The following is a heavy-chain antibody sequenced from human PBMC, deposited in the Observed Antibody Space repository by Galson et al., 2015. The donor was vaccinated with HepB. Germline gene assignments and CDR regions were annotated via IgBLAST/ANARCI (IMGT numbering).Heavy chain of an antibody. J-gene: IGHJ5*02. CDR3: ASLVYYYDSSGYQELNWFDP. V-gene: IGHV3-30*04. CDR2: IPYDGSNK. CDR1: GFTFSSYA. Sequence: SLRLSCAASGFTFSSYAMHWVRQAPGKGLEWVAVIPYDGSNKYYADSVKGRFTISRDNSKNTLYLQMNSLRAEDTAVYYCASLVYYYDSSGYQELNWFDPWGQGTLVTVSS. D-gene: IGHD3-22*01.